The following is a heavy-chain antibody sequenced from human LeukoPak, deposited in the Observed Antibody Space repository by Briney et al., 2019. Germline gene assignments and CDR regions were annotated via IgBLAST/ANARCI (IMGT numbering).Heavy chain of an antibody. CDR2: ISGSGGST. J-gene: IGHJ4*02. CDR3: AKDRVMIAVAGYFDY. Sequence: GGSLILSCAASGFTFSSYAMSWVRQAPGEGLEWVSAISGSGGSTYYADSVKGRFTISRDNSKNTLYLQMNSLRAEDTAVYYCAKDRVMIAVAGYFDYWGQGTLVTVSS. D-gene: IGHD3-22*01. CDR1: GFTFSSYA. V-gene: IGHV3-23*01.